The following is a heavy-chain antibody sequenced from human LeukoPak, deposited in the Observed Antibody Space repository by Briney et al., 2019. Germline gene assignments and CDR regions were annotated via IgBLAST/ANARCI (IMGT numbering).Heavy chain of an antibody. CDR1: GFTVSTNY. CDR2: IYSDGTT. J-gene: IGHJ4*02. V-gene: IGHV3-53*01. Sequence: PGGSLRLSCAASGFTVSTNYMTWVRQAPGKGLEWVSVIYSDGTTYYADSVKGRFTISRDNSKNTVYLQMNSLRAEGTAVHYCARGLGYGSGPVDHWGQGTLVTLSS. CDR3: ARGLGYGSGPVDH. D-gene: IGHD3-10*01.